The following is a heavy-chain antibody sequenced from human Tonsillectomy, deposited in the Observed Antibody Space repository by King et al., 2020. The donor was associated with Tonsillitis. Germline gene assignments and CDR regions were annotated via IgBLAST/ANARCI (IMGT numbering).Heavy chain of an antibody. J-gene: IGHJ4*02. V-gene: IGHV4-39*01. CDR2: MYSSGTI. D-gene: IGHD1-26*01. CDR3: ARYVSGSFDY. Sequence: QLQESGPGVVKPSETLSLTCTVSGGSISSGDHYWAWIRQPPGKGLEWIGYMYSSGTIFYNPSPKSRITISGGTSANRFSLKLSSLTAADTAVYFCARYVSGSFDYWGQGALVTVSS. CDR1: GGSISSGDHY.